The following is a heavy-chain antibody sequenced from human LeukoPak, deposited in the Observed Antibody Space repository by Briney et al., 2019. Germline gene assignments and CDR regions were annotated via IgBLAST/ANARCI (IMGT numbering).Heavy chain of an antibody. Sequence: ASVKVSCKASGYTFTSYYMHWVRQAPGQGHEWMGIINPSGGSTSYAQKFRGRVTMTRDMSTSTVYMELSSLRSEDTAVYYCARDLNKMATTILGYWGQGTLVTVSS. CDR3: ARDLNKMATTILGY. CDR2: INPSGGST. J-gene: IGHJ4*02. V-gene: IGHV1-46*01. D-gene: IGHD5-24*01. CDR1: GYTFTSYY.